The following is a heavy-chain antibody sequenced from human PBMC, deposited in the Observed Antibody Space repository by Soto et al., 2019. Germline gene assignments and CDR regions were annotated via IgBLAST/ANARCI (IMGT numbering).Heavy chain of an antibody. CDR2: IWFDGSNK. V-gene: IGHV3-33*01. CDR1: GSIFTGYG. D-gene: IGHD1-1*01. Sequence: QVHLVESGGGVAQPGRSLRLSCAASGSIFTGYGMHWVRQAPGKGLEWVAVIWFDGSNKYYADSVKGRFTISRDNSKNMLYLQMNSLRVEDTAVYYCARDGIGGTTVRGYLDYWGKGTLVTVSS. J-gene: IGHJ4*02. CDR3: ARDGIGGTTVRGYLDY.